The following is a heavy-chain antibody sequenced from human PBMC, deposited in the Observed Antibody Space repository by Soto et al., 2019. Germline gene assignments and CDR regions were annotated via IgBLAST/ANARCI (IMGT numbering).Heavy chain of an antibody. CDR2: ISGSGGST. CDR3: AKDRSLWFGELVKTHYGMDV. D-gene: IGHD3-10*01. CDR1: GFTFSSYA. J-gene: IGHJ6*02. V-gene: IGHV3-23*01. Sequence: GSLILACAASGFTFSSYAMSWVRQAPGKGLEWVSAISGSGGSTYYADSVKGRFTISRDNSKNTLYLQMNSLSAEDTAVYYCAKDRSLWFGELVKTHYGMDVWGQGTTVTVYS.